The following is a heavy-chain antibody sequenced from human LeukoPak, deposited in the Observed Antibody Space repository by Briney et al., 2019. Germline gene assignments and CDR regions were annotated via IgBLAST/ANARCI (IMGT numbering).Heavy chain of an antibody. CDR1: GFTFSSYS. D-gene: IGHD1-20*01. CDR3: ARDGLTRTTDGTLDY. V-gene: IGHV3-21*01. Sequence: GGSLRPSGAASGFTFSSYSMNWVRQAPGKGLEWVSSISSSSSYIYYADSVKGRFTISRDDSKNTLYLQMNSLRAEDTAMYYCARDGLTRTTDGTLDYWGQGTLVTVSS. J-gene: IGHJ4*02. CDR2: ISSSSSYI.